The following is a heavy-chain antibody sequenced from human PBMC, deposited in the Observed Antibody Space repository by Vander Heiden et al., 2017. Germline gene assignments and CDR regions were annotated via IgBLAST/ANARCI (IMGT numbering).Heavy chain of an antibody. V-gene: IGHV3-9*01. CDR3: AKGLRNQGFDY. D-gene: IGHD5-12*01. J-gene: IGHJ4*02. CDR2: ISWNSGSI. CDR1: GFTFDDYA. Sequence: EVQLVESGGGLVQPGRSLRLSCAASGFTFDDYAMHWVRQAPGKGLEWVSGISWNSGSIGYADSVKGRFTISRDNAKNSLYLQMNSLRAEDTALYYCAKGLRNQGFDYWGQGTLVTVSS.